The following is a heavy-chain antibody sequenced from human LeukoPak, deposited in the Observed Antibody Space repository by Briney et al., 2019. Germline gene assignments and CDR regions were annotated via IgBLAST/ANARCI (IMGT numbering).Heavy chain of an antibody. CDR3: ARGSYSTVPELFDY. D-gene: IGHD4-11*01. Sequence: GGSLRLSYAASGFTFSSYAMHWVRQAPGKGLEWVAVISYDGSNKYYADSVKGRFTISRDNSKNTLYLQMNSLRAEDTAVYYCARGSYSTVPELFDYWGQGTLVTVSS. J-gene: IGHJ4*02. CDR2: ISYDGSNK. V-gene: IGHV3-30*04. CDR1: GFTFSSYA.